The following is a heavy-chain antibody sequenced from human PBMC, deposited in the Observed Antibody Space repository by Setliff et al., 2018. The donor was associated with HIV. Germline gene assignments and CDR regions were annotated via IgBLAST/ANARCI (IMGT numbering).Heavy chain of an antibody. CDR2: FYVGGDT. V-gene: IGHV4-4*07. CDR3: ALTAHNLLRGYMDA. CDR1: GGPVSTYH. J-gene: IGHJ6*03. Sequence: SETLSLTCTVSGGPVSTYHWSWIRQPAGKGLEWIGRFYVGGDTNYNPSLKSRVTMSVDTSKKQFSLKLKSVTAADTAVYYCALTAHNLLRGYMDAWGKGTKVTV. D-gene: IGHD7-27*01.